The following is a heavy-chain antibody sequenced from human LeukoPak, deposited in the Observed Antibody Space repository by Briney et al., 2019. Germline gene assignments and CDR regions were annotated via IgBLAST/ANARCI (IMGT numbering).Heavy chain of an antibody. J-gene: IGHJ4*02. CDR3: TRGGATSSWYWFF. D-gene: IGHD6-13*01. CDR2: INKDGSEQ. CDR1: GFTFSSHW. V-gene: IGHV3-7*01. Sequence: GGSLRLSCAASGFTFSSHWMTWVRQAPGKGPEWVASINKDGSEQYYVDSVKGRFTISRDNAKNSLSLQVSSLRAEDTAVYYCTRGGATSSWYWFFWGQGTLVIVSS.